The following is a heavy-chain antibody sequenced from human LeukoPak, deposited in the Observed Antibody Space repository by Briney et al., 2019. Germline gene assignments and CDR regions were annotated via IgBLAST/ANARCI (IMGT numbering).Heavy chain of an antibody. Sequence: SETLSLTCTVSGGSISSSSYYWGWIRQPPGKGLEWIGSIYYSGSTYYNPSLKSRATISVDTSKNQFSLKLSSVTAADTAVYYCARETYDILTGSDTTFDYWGQGTLVTVSS. D-gene: IGHD3-9*01. CDR2: IYYSGST. CDR3: ARETYDILTGSDTTFDY. V-gene: IGHV4-39*07. CDR1: GGSISSSSYY. J-gene: IGHJ4*02.